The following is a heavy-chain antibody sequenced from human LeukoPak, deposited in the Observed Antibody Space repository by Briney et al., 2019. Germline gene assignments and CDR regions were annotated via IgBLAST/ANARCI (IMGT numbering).Heavy chain of an antibody. V-gene: IGHV4-59*01. CDR2: IYYSGST. J-gene: IGHJ3*02. Sequence: SETLSLTCTVSGVSINAYYWNWIRQPPGKGLEWIGYIYYSGSTNYNPSLKSRVTISVDTSKNQFSLKLSSVTAADTAVYYCACLTTADAFDIWGQGTMVTVSS. CDR1: GVSINAYY. D-gene: IGHD3-22*01. CDR3: ACLTTADAFDI.